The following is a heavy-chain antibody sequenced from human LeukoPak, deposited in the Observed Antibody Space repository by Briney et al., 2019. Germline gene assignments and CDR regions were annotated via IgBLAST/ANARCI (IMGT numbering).Heavy chain of an antibody. CDR1: GYTFTGYY. CDR2: INPKSGGT. V-gene: IGHV1-2*02. CDR3: ARDRPLDADDYYGFYYFDY. J-gene: IGHJ4*02. Sequence: GASVKVSCKASGYTFTGYYMHWVRQAPGQGLEWMGWINPKSGGTNHAQKFQGRVTMTRDTSISTAYMELNKLRSDDTAVYYCARDRPLDADDYYGFYYFDYWGQGTLVTVSS. D-gene: IGHD3-10*01.